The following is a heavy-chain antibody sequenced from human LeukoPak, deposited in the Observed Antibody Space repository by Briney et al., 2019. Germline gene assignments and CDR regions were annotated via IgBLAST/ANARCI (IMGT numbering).Heavy chain of an antibody. CDR1: GFTFSTYW. V-gene: IGHV3-74*03. J-gene: IGHJ4*02. CDR3: AKGPPGDY. CDR2: INPNSRII. Sequence: GGSLRLSCAASGFTFSTYWMHWVRQAPGKGLVWVARINPNSRIITYADSVKGRFTISRDNAKNTVYLQMNSLRAEDTAVYYCAKGPPGDYWGQGTLVTVSS.